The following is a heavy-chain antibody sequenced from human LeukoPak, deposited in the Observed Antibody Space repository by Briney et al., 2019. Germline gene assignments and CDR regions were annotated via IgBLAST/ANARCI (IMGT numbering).Heavy chain of an antibody. CDR2: IIPIFGTA. CDR3: ARDRSRPEYSSGWGPFDY. D-gene: IGHD6-19*01. CDR1: GGTFSSYA. V-gene: IGHV1-69*05. J-gene: IGHJ4*02. Sequence: SVKVSCKASGGTFSSYAISWVRQAPGQGLEWIGGIIPIFGTANYAQKFQGRVTITTDESTSTAYMELSSLRSEDTAVYYCARDRSRPEYSSGWGPFDYWGQGTLVTVSS.